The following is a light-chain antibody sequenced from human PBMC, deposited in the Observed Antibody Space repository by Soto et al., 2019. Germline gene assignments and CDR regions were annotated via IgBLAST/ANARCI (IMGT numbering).Light chain of an antibody. CDR2: DVS. Sequence: QSVLTQPASVSGSPGQSITISCTGSSSDVGGSNYVSWYQQHPGKAPKLMIYDVSNRPSGVSNRFSGFKSGNSASLTISGLQAEDEADYYCSSYTTANTVVFGGGTKVTVL. V-gene: IGLV2-14*01. J-gene: IGLJ2*01. CDR3: SSYTTANTVV. CDR1: SSDVGGSNY.